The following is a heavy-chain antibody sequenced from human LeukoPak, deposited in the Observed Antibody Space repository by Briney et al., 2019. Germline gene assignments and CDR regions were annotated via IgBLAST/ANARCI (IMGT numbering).Heavy chain of an antibody. V-gene: IGHV4-61*01. J-gene: IGHJ4*02. CDR3: ARASGWSHYFDY. CDR2: IYYSGST. D-gene: IGHD6-19*01. CDR1: GGSVSSGSYY. Sequence: SETLSLTCTVSGGSVSSGSYYWSWIRQPPGKGLEWIGYIYYSGSTNYNPSLKSRVTISVDTSKNQFSLKLSSVTAADTAVYYCARASGWSHYFDYWGQGTLVTVSS.